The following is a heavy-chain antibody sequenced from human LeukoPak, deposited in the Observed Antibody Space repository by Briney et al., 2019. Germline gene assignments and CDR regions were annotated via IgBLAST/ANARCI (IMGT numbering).Heavy chain of an antibody. Sequence: SETLSLTCTVSGGSISSSSYYWGWIRQPPGKGLEWIGSIYYSGSTYYNPSLKSRVTISVDTSKNRFSLKLSSVTAADTAVYYCARHRDYYGMDVWGQGTTVTVSS. CDR2: IYYSGST. CDR1: GGSISSSSYY. D-gene: IGHD3-10*01. J-gene: IGHJ6*02. V-gene: IGHV4-39*01. CDR3: ARHRDYYGMDV.